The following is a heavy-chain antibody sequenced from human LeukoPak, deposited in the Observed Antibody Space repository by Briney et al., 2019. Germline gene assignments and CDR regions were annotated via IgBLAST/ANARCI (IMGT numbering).Heavy chain of an antibody. CDR1: GYTFTGYY. CDR2: INPNSGGT. D-gene: IGHD6-6*01. Sequence: ASVKVSCKASGYTFTGYYMHWVRQAPGQGLEWMGWINPNSGGTNYAQKFQGRVTMTRDTSISTAYMELSRLRSDDTAVYYCARDVGDSSSSVDYWGQGTLVTVSS. CDR3: ARDVGDSSSSVDY. V-gene: IGHV1-2*02. J-gene: IGHJ4*02.